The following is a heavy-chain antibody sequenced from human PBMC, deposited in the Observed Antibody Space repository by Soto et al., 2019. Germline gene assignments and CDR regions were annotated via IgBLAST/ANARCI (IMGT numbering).Heavy chain of an antibody. Sequence: GESLKISCKGSGYSFTSYWISWVRQMPGKGLEWMGRIDPSDSYTNYSPSFQGHVTISADKSISTAYLQWSSLKASDTAMYYCARGQSGPVAKITGYYYYYGLDVWGQGTTVTVSS. V-gene: IGHV5-10-1*01. CDR2: IDPSDSYT. J-gene: IGHJ6*02. CDR1: GYSFTSYW. D-gene: IGHD5-12*01. CDR3: ARGQSGPVAKITGYYYYYGLDV.